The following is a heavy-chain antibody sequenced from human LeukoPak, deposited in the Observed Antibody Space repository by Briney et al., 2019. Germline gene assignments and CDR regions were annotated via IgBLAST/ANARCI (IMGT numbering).Heavy chain of an antibody. CDR1: GFTFSSYG. D-gene: IGHD3-10*01. V-gene: IGHV3-23*01. CDR3: AKFGLAGSGRYHDAFDI. J-gene: IGHJ3*02. CDR2: ISGSGGST. Sequence: GGSLRLSCAASGFTFSSYGMTWVRQAPGKGRWWVSAISGSGGSTYYADSVKGRSTISRDNSKNTLYMQMNSLRAEDTAVYYCAKFGLAGSGRYHDAFDIWGQGTMVTVSS.